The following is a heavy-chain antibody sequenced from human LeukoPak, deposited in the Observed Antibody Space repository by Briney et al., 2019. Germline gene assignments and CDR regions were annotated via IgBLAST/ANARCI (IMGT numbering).Heavy chain of an antibody. D-gene: IGHD4-17*01. CDR3: ARDNYGDYVEVFDY. Sequence: PGGSLRLSCAASGFTFSSYWMSWVCQAPGKGLEWVANIKQDGSQKYYVDSVKGRFTISRDNAKNSLYLQMDSLRAEDTAVYYCARDNYGDYVEVFDYWGQGTLVTVSS. V-gene: IGHV3-7*01. CDR2: IKQDGSQK. J-gene: IGHJ4*02. CDR1: GFTFSSYW.